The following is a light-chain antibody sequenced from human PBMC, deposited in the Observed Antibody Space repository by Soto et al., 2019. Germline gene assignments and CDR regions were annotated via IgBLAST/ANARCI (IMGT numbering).Light chain of an antibody. J-gene: IGKJ4*01. CDR1: QSISSH. CDR3: QQRNNWPLT. Sequence: EIVLTQSPATLSLSPGERATLSCRASQSISSHLAWYQQKPGQAPRLLMYDASNRATGITARFSGGGSGTDFTITISSLEPEDLAVYYCQQRNNWPLTFGGGTKVEIK. CDR2: DAS. V-gene: IGKV3-11*01.